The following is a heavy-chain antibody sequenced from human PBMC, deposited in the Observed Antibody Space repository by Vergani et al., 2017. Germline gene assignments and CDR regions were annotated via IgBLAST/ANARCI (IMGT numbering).Heavy chain of an antibody. CDR2: ISGSGGST. Sequence: EVQLLESGGDLVQPGGSLRLSCAASGFTFNHYAMNWVRQAPGKGLEWVSGISGSGGSTYYAGSVKGRFTISRDSSKNTLYLQMNSLRAEDTAVYYCAKDGGSQGYYFDYWGQGTLVTVSS. V-gene: IGHV3-23*01. CDR3: AKDGGSQGYYFDY. J-gene: IGHJ4*02. CDR1: GFTFNHYA. D-gene: IGHD4-23*01.